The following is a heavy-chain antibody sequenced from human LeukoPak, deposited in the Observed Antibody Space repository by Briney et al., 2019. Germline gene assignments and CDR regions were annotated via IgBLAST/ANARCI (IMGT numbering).Heavy chain of an antibody. CDR2: FDPEDGET. CDR1: GYTLTELS. D-gene: IGHD5-12*01. J-gene: IGHJ4*02. CDR3: ATAQDIVAARRGLRFDY. V-gene: IGHV1-24*01. Sequence: ASVKVSCKVSGYTLTELSMHWVRQAPGKGLEWMGGFDPEDGETIYAQKFQGRVTMTEDTPTDTAYMELSSLRSEDTAVYYCATAQDIVAARRGLRFDYWGQGTLVTVSS.